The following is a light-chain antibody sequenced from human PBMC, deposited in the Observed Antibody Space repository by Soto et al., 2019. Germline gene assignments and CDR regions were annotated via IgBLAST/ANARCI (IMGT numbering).Light chain of an antibody. CDR3: CSYAGTYTGV. V-gene: IGLV2-11*01. Sequence: QSALTQPRSVSGSPGQSVSISCTGTSSDVGRYSYVSWYQQHPGKAPKLMIYDVSERPSGVPDRFSGPKSGNTASLTISGLQAEDEADYCCCSYAGTYTGVFGTGTKVTVL. J-gene: IGLJ1*01. CDR2: DVS. CDR1: SSDVGRYSY.